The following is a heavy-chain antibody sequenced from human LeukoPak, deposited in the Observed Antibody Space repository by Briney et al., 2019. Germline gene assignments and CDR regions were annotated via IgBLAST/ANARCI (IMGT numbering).Heavy chain of an antibody. CDR3: ARVLEWLPPYY. D-gene: IGHD3-3*01. J-gene: IGHJ4*02. V-gene: IGHV3-7*01. CDR2: IKQDGSEK. Sequence: PGGSLRLSCAASGLTFSSYWMSWVRQAPGKGLEWVANIKQDGSEKYYVDSVKGRFTISRDNAKNSLYLQMNSLRAEDTAVYYCARVLEWLPPYYWGQGTLVTVSS. CDR1: GLTFSSYW.